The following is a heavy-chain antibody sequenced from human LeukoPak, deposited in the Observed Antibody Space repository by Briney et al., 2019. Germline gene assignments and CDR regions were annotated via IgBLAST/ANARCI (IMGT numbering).Heavy chain of an antibody. Sequence: GGSLRLSCAASGFTFSSYWMSWVRQAPGKGLEWVVNIKQDGSEKYYVDSVKGRFTISRDNAKNSLYLQMNSLRAEDTAVYYCARDPAQLRGYSYGASFFDYWGQGTLVTVSS. J-gene: IGHJ4*02. CDR1: GFTFSSYW. CDR3: ARDPAQLRGYSYGASFFDY. D-gene: IGHD5-18*01. CDR2: IKQDGSEK. V-gene: IGHV3-7*01.